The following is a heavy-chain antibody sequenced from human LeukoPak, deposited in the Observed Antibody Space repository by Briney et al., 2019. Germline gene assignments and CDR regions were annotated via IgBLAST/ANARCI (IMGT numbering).Heavy chain of an antibody. CDR3: ARDPYCSGGSCYWRAYWYFDL. J-gene: IGHJ2*01. Sequence: SETLSFTCTVSGGSISSGDYYWSWLRQPPGKGLEWIGYIYYSGSTYYNPSLKSRVTISVDTSKNQFSLKLSSVTAADTAVYYCARDPYCSGGSCYWRAYWYFDLWGRGTLVTASS. CDR2: IYYSGST. V-gene: IGHV4-30-4*01. CDR1: GGSISSGDYY. D-gene: IGHD2-15*01.